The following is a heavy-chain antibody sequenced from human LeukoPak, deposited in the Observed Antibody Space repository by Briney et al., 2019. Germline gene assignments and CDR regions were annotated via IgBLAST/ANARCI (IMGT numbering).Heavy chain of an antibody. D-gene: IGHD3-10*01. CDR1: GFTFSSYW. V-gene: IGHV3-74*01. Sequence: GGSLRLSCAASGFTFSSYWMHWVRQAPGKGLVWVSRINSDGSRTSYADSVKGRFTISRDNAKNTLYLQMNSLRAEDTAVYYCARGPMVRTNLFDYWGQGALVTVSS. CDR3: ARGPMVRTNLFDY. CDR2: INSDGSRT. J-gene: IGHJ4*02.